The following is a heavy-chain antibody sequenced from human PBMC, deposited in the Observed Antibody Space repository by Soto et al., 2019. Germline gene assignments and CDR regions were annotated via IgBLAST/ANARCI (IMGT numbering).Heavy chain of an antibody. D-gene: IGHD3-22*01. J-gene: IGHJ5*02. V-gene: IGHV1-69*12. Sequence: QVQLVQSGAEVKKPGSSVKVSCKASGGTFSSYAITWVRPAPGQGLEWIGGINRIFGTANYAQKFQGRDTITANEYTSTAYMGVSSLGSEDTAVYYCARDRGTSSGYYPSWFDPWGQGTLVTVSS. CDR2: INRIFGTA. CDR1: GGTFSSYA. CDR3: ARDRGTSSGYYPSWFDP.